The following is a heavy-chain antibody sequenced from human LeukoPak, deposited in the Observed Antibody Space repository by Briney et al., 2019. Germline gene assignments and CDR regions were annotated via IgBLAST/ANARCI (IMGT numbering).Heavy chain of an antibody. CDR3: ATPRALAGTGFDY. CDR2: INPNSGDT. J-gene: IGHJ4*02. D-gene: IGHD6-13*01. V-gene: IGHV1-2*06. Sequence: ASVKVSCKASGYTFTGYHMHWVRQAPGQGLEWMGRINPNSGDTNYAQNFQGRVTMTRDTSISTAHMELSSLRSEDTAVYYCATPRALAGTGFDYWGQGTLVTVSS. CDR1: GYTFTGYH.